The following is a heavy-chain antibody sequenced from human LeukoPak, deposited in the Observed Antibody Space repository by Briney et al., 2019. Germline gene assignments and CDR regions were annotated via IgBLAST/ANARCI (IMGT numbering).Heavy chain of an antibody. D-gene: IGHD3-10*01. J-gene: IGHJ4*02. V-gene: IGHV1-69*13. Sequence: ASVKVSCKASGYTFTSYGISWVRQAPGQGLEWMGGIIPTFGTANYAQKFQGRVTITADESTRTAYMELSSLRSEDTAVYYCASRGYGSGSYYGSDYWGQGTLVTVSS. CDR2: IIPTFGTA. CDR1: GYTFTSYG. CDR3: ASRGYGSGSYYGSDY.